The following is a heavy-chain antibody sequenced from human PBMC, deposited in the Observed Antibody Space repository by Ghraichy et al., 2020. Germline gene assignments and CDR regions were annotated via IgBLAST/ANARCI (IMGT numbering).Heavy chain of an antibody. D-gene: IGHD2-8*01. Sequence: SETLSLTCTVSGASISSYYWSWVRQPPGRGLEWIGYIYDSGSTNYNPSLKSRVTISVDTSKNQFSLKLSSVTAADTAVYYCARQMYLGGGDYWGQGTLVTVSS. J-gene: IGHJ4*02. CDR1: GASISSYY. V-gene: IGHV4-59*08. CDR2: IYDSGST. CDR3: ARQMYLGGGDY.